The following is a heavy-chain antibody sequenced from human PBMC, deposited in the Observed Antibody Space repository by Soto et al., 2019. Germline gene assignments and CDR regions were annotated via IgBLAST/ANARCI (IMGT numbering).Heavy chain of an antibody. CDR1: GGTFSSYA. V-gene: IGHV1-69*13. Sequence: SVKVSCKASGGTFSSYAISWVRQAPGQGLEWMGGIIPIFGTANYAQKFQGRVTITADESTSTAYMELSSLRSEDTAVYYCVSHYYDSSGYYPRGFDPWGQGTLVTVSS. J-gene: IGHJ5*02. D-gene: IGHD3-22*01. CDR2: IIPIFGTA. CDR3: VSHYYDSSGYYPRGFDP.